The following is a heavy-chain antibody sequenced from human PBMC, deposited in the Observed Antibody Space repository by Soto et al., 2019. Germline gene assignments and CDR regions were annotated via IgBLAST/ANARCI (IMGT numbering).Heavy chain of an antibody. Sequence: GPTLGHPTETLTLTCTVSGLSLSSGRLGVSWSRQPPVKALEWLAHIFSNDDKSYSTSLRSRLNISKDTYRGQVVLTMTNMDPMDSATYYCALIKDCSRTDCYLASFYXWGQGTLFTVSX. CDR2: IFSNDDK. CDR3: ALIKDCSRTDCYLASFYX. CDR1: GLSLSSGRLG. J-gene: IGHJ5*02. D-gene: IGHD2-2*01. V-gene: IGHV2-26*01.